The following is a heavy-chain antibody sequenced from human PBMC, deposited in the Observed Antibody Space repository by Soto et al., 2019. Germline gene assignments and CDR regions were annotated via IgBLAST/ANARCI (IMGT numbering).Heavy chain of an antibody. D-gene: IGHD3-10*01. CDR3: ARSSGSYFAAFYDN. J-gene: IGHJ4*02. CDR2: IWDDGGNK. V-gene: IGHV3-33*01. CDR1: AFSFSKSG. Sequence: QARLVESGGGVVQPGTSLRLSCAASAFSFSKSGMHWVRQAPGKGLEWVAAIWDDGGNKYYADSVRGRFTISRDNSKNTLFLQMSSLTAEYTAFYYCARSSGSYFAAFYDNWGQGTLVTVSS.